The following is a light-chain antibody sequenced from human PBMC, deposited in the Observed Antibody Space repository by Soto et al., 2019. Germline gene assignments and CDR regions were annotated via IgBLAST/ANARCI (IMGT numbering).Light chain of an antibody. CDR1: QDIKNY. V-gene: IGKV1-33*01. CDR3: QHYDHLPPLS. Sequence: DIQMTQSPSSLSASVGDRVTITCQASQDIKNYLNWYQQKPGKAPNLLIYDASNLKTGVPSRFSGSGSGTHFPFTIRSLQPEDIATYYCQHYDHLPPLSFGGGTKVEIK. CDR2: DAS. J-gene: IGKJ4*02.